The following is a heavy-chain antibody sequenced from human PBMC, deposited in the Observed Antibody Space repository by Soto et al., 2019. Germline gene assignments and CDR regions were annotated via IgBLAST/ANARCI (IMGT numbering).Heavy chain of an antibody. Sequence: SETLSLTCTVSGGSIRSNSHYWGWIRQSPGKGLEWVGSIYYSGNTYYNPSLKSRVTVSVDTSKNQFSLKKSSVTAADTAVYYCARHMGFLAWTGMDVWGQGTTVTGSS. D-gene: IGHD3-3*01. CDR2: IYYSGNT. CDR3: ARHMGFLAWTGMDV. J-gene: IGHJ6*02. V-gene: IGHV4-39*01. CDR1: GGSIRSNSHY.